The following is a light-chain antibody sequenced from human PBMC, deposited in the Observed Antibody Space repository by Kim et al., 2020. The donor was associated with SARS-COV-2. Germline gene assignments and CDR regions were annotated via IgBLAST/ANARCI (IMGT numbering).Light chain of an antibody. Sequence: SASVGDRVTITCRASQSISSWLAWYQQKPGKAPKLLIYKASSLESGVPSRFSGSGSGTEFTLTISSLQPDDFATYYCQQYKSYLTFGGGTKVEIK. CDR1: QSISSW. CDR3: QQYKSYLT. CDR2: KAS. J-gene: IGKJ4*01. V-gene: IGKV1-5*03.